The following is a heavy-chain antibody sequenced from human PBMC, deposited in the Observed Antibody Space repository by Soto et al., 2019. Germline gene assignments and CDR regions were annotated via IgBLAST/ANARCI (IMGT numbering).Heavy chain of an antibody. CDR1: GYTFTSYG. CDR2: ISAYNCNT. CDR3: ARELGAQIVDY. V-gene: IGHV1-18*01. D-gene: IGHD1-26*01. J-gene: IGHJ4*02. Sequence: QVHLVQSGAEVKKPGASVKVSCKASGYTFTSYGISWVRQAPGQGLEWMAWISAYNCNTKYAQKLQGRVRMTTDTSTSTAYMELRSPRSDDTAVYSCARELGAQIVDYWGQGTRVTVSS.